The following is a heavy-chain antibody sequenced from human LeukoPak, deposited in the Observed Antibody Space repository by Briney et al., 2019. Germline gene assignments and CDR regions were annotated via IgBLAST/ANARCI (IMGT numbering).Heavy chain of an antibody. V-gene: IGHV3-21*01. CDR2: ISSSSSYI. Sequence: PGGSLRLSCAASGFTFSSYSMNWVRQAPGKGLEWVSSISSSSSYIYYADSVKGRFTISRDNAKNSLYLQMNSLRAEDTAAYYCARDTADTAMVPSADYWGQGTLVTVSS. J-gene: IGHJ4*02. CDR1: GFTFSSYS. D-gene: IGHD5-18*01. CDR3: ARDTADTAMVPSADY.